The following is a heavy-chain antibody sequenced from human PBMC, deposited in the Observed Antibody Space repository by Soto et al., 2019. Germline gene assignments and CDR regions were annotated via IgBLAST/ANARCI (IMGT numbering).Heavy chain of an antibody. CDR2: ISYDGSNK. J-gene: IGHJ5*02. CDR1: GFTFSSYA. CDR3: ARDLTRTLLWFGESQEPHWFDP. V-gene: IGHV3-30-3*01. Sequence: QVQLVESGGGVVQPGRSLRLSCAASGFTFSSYAMHWVRQDPGKGLEWVAVISYDGSNKYYADSVNGRFTISRDNSKNTLYLQMNSLRAEDTAVYYCARDLTRTLLWFGESQEPHWFDPWGQGTLVTVSS. D-gene: IGHD3-10*01.